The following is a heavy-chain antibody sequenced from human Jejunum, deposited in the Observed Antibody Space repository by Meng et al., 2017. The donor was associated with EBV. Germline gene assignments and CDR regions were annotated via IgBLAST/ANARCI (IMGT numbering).Heavy chain of an antibody. D-gene: IGHD5/OR15-5a*01. Sequence: SGDGVKEPGAPVKVALNAPGIHLTQPWDALGPKGPGQGVGWVGLIHPNGACPGFAQKFQGRVTMTRDTSTSTFYLDLSSLRSEDTAIYYCARDVSDSRTWWTLDYWGQGTLVTVSS. CDR3: ARDVSDSRTWWTLDY. J-gene: IGHJ4*02. CDR1: GIHLTQPW. CDR2: IHPNGACP. V-gene: IGHV1-46*01.